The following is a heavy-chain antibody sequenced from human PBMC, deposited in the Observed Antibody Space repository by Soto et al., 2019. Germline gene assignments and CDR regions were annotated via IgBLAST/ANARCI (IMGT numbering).Heavy chain of an antibody. CDR3: AIPGVTTVTNVWFDS. V-gene: IGHV3-74*03. CDR2: INSDGSST. J-gene: IGHJ5*01. Sequence: EVQLVESGGGLVQPGGSLRLSCAASGFTVSGYWMHWVRQAPGKGLVWVSRINSDGSSTTYADSVKGRFTISRDNAKNTLYLQINSLRAEDTAVYYCAIPGVTTVTNVWFDSWGQGTLVTVSS. D-gene: IGHD4-4*01. CDR1: GFTVSGYW.